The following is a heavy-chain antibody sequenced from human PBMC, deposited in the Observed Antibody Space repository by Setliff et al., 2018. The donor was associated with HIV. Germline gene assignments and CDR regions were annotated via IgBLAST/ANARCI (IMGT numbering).Heavy chain of an antibody. CDR2: INVANGNT. CDR3: GRSSYRSSTVIGIDY. CDR1: GYNFTDYA. V-gene: IGHV1-3*01. D-gene: IGHD2-21*01. Sequence: ASVKVSCKSSGYNFTDYAIHWVRQAPGQRPQWMGWINVANGNTQNSQKFQDRVTIARDTPAKTAYLVVSSLRSEDTAVYYCGRSSYRSSTVIGIDYWGQGTLVTVSS. J-gene: IGHJ4*02.